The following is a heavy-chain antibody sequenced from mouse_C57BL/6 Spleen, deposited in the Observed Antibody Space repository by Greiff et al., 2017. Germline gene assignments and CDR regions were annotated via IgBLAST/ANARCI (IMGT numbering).Heavy chain of an antibody. D-gene: IGHD1-3*01. Sequence: VQLQQSGAELVRPGSSVKLSCKASGYTFTSYWMHWVKQRPIQGLEWIGNIDPAGSRTHYNEKFKDKATLTADKSSSTAYMQLSSLTSEDSAVYCCARAGIYYCYFDVWGTGTTVTVSS. CDR3: ARAGIYYCYFDV. J-gene: IGHJ1*03. CDR2: IDPAGSRT. CDR1: GYTFTSYW. V-gene: IGHV1-52*01.